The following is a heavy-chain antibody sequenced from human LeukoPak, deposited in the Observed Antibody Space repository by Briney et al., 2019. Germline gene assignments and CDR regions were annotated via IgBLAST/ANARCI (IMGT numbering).Heavy chain of an antibody. Sequence: ASVKVSCKASGYTFTNYDFNWVRQATGQGLEWMGWMNPNSGNAGYAQKFQGRVSFTRNTSITTAYMELSSLRSEDTAVYYFAFLDIYAGSGYYKAYFDYWGQGTLVTVSS. J-gene: IGHJ4*02. CDR3: AFLDIYAGSGYYKAYFDY. D-gene: IGHD3-22*01. CDR2: MNPNSGNA. CDR1: GYTFTNYD. V-gene: IGHV1-8*03.